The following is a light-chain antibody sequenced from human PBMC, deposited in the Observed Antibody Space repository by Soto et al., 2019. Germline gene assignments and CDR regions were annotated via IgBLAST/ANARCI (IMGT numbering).Light chain of an antibody. CDR1: SSDVGGYNY. V-gene: IGLV2-14*01. J-gene: IGLJ3*02. CDR2: DVS. CDR3: SSYTSSSTWV. Sequence: QSVLTQPASVSGSPGQSIAISCTRTSSDVGGYNYVSWYQQHPGKTPNLMIYDVSNRPSGVSNRFSGSKSGNTASLTISGLQAEDEADYYCSSYTSSSTWVFGGGTKLTVL.